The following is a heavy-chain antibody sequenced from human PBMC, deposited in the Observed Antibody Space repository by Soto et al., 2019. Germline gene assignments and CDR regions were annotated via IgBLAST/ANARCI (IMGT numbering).Heavy chain of an antibody. V-gene: IGHV1-46*01. J-gene: IGHJ6*02. CDR1: GYTFTSYY. D-gene: IGHD6-13*01. CDR3: ARDLRRIAAAGEYYGMDV. Sequence: ASVKVSCKASGYTFTSYYMHWVRQAPGQGLEWMGIINPSGGSTSYAQKFQGRVTMTRDTSTSTVYMELSSLRSEDTAVYYCARDLRRIAAAGEYYGMDVWGQGTTVTVSS. CDR2: INPSGGST.